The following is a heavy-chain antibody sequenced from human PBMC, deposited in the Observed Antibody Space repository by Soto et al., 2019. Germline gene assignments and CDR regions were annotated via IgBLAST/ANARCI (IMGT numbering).Heavy chain of an antibody. J-gene: IGHJ4*02. D-gene: IGHD6-6*01. CDR2: IYYSGST. CDR3: SRANRHISSRNYFGN. Sequence: GDYRNRKRKNPGKGLEWIGYIYYSGSTYYNSSLKSRVTISVDTSKTQFSLKLSSVTAADTAVYFCSRANRHISSRNYFGNCGPAPLVSVSS. V-gene: IGHV4-31*02. CDR1: GDY.